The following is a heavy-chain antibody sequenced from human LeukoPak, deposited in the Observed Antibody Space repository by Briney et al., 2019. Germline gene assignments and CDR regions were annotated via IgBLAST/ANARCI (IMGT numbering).Heavy chain of an antibody. CDR2: IYPGVSDT. D-gene: IGHD6-19*01. Sequence: GESLQISCKGSGSSFTTYWIGWVRQLPGKGLEWMGIIYPGVSDTRYSPSFQGQVTISADKSISTAYLQCSSLKASDTAIYYCARPYRRDWRVGAFDISGQGTMVTVTS. V-gene: IGHV5-51*01. CDR3: ARPYRRDWRVGAFDI. J-gene: IGHJ3*02. CDR1: GSSFTTYW.